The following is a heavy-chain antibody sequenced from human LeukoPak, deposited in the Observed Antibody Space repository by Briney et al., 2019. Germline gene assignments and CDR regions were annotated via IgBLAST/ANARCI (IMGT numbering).Heavy chain of an antibody. Sequence: PGGSLRLSCAASGFTFSDHYMDWVRQAPGKGLEWVSRTRDKTFSCTREYATSVKGRSTLSRDDTKNSLNLQMNSLKTQDTAVYYGTRRMPTPGGRPSDYWGQGTLVTVSS. D-gene: IGHD1-14*01. CDR3: TRRMPTPGGRPSDY. J-gene: IGHJ4*02. V-gene: IGHV3-72*01. CDR1: GFTFSDHY. CDR2: TRDKTFSCTR.